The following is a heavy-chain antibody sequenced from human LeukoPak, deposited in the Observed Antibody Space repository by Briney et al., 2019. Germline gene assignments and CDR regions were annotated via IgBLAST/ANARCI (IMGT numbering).Heavy chain of an antibody. J-gene: IGHJ4*02. CDR1: GYTFTSYG. CDR3: ARVPLYDSSGYQALRYFDY. CDR2: ISAYNGNT. V-gene: IGHV1-18*01. D-gene: IGHD3-22*01. Sequence: GASVKVSCKASGYTFTSYGISWVRQAPGQGLEWMGWISAYNGNTNYAQKLQGRVTMTTDTSTSTAYMELRSLRSDDTAVYYCARVPLYDSSGYQALRYFDYWGQGTLVTVSS.